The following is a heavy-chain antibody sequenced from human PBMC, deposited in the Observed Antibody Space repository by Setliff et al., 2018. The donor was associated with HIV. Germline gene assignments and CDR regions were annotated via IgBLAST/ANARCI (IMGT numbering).Heavy chain of an antibody. Sequence: SETLSLTCAVYGGSFSGYYWSWIRQSPRKRLEWIGELNDSGSTNYNPSLKSRVTMSLDTSKNQFSLRLSSVTAADTAVYFCAVRVYGPIEYWGQGNQVTVSS. D-gene: IGHD4-17*01. V-gene: IGHV4-34*01. CDR3: AVRVYGPIEY. CDR2: LNDSGST. CDR1: GGSFSGYY. J-gene: IGHJ4*02.